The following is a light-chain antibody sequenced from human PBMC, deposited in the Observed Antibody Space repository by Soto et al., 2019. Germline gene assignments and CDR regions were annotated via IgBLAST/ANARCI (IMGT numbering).Light chain of an antibody. CDR2: SNN. CDR3: AAWDDSLNGVE. Sequence: QSVLTQPPSASGTPGQRVTISCSGSSSNIGSSTVNWYQHLPGTSAKLLIYSNNARSSGVPDRFSGYKSGTSASLDISGLHNDDEDYYYCAAWDDSLNGVEFGGGTKLTVL. CDR1: SSNIGSST. V-gene: IGLV1-44*01. J-gene: IGLJ2*01.